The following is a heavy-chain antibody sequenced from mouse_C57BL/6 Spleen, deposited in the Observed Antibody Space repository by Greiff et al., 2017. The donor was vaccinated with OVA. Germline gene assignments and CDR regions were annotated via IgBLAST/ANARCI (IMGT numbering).Heavy chain of an antibody. CDR3: TTVVATRYFDV. D-gene: IGHD1-1*01. V-gene: IGHV6-6*01. CDR2: IRNKANNHAT. J-gene: IGHJ1*03. CDR1: GFTFSDAW. Sequence: EVKVEESGGGLVQPGGSMKLSCAASGFTFSDAWMDWVRQSPEKGLEWVAGIRNKANNHATYYAESVKGRFTISRDDSKSSVYLQMNSLRAEDTGIYYCTTVVATRYFDVWGTGTTVTVSS.